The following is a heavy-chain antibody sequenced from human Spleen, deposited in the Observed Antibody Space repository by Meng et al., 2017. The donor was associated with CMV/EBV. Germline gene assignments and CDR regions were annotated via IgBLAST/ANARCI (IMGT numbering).Heavy chain of an antibody. Sequence: GSGFTCSSYAMSWVRQAPGKGLEWVSVIYSGGSSTYYADSVKGRFTISRDNSKNTLYLQMNSLRAEDTAVYYCAKSGSYSMGYFDYWGQGTLVTVSS. D-gene: IGHD1-26*01. CDR2: IYSGGSST. CDR3: AKSGSYSMGYFDY. CDR1: GFTCSSYA. V-gene: IGHV3-23*03. J-gene: IGHJ4*02.